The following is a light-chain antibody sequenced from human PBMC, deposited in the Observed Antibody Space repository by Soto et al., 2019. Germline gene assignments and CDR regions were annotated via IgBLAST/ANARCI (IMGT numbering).Light chain of an antibody. V-gene: IGKV1-5*03. CDR1: QTISSW. CDR2: KAS. CDR3: QHYNSYSPWT. Sequence: DIQLTQSPATLSVSVGDRVTITCRASQTISSWLAWYQQKPGKAPKLLIYKASTLKSGVPSRFSGSGSGTEFTLTISSLQPEDFATYYCQHYNSYSPWTFGQGTKVDNK. J-gene: IGKJ1*01.